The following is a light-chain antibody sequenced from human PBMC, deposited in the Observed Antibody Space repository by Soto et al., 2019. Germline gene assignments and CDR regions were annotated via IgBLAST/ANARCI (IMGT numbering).Light chain of an antibody. V-gene: IGKV1-39*01. CDR2: AAS. CDR3: QQSYSTPTT. J-gene: IGKJ2*01. Sequence: DIQMTQSPSSLSASVGDRVTITCRESQSISSYLNWYQQKPGKAPKLLIYAASSLQSGVASRFSSSGSGTDFTLTISSLQPEDFATYYCQQSYSTPTTFGQGTKLEIK. CDR1: QSISSY.